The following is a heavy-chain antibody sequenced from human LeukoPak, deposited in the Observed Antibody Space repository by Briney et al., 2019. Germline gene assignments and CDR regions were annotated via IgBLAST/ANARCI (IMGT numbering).Heavy chain of an antibody. V-gene: IGHV3-21*04. CDR3: AKGSVGWFGELLPLNY. J-gene: IGHJ4*02. CDR1: GFTFSSYS. Sequence: GGSLRLSCAASGFTFSSYSMNWVRQAPGKGLEWVSFISSSRSYIYYADSVKGRFTISRDNSKNTLYLQMNSLRAEDTAVYYCAKGSVGWFGELLPLNYWGQGTLVTVSS. D-gene: IGHD3-10*01. CDR2: ISSSRSYI.